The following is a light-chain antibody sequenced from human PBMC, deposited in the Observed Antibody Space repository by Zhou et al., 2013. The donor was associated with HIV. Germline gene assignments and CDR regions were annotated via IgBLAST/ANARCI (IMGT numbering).Light chain of an antibody. V-gene: IGKV1-39*01. CDR3: QQSYTTPFT. CDR2: AAS. Sequence: DIQLTQSPSFLSASVGDRVTITCRASQGISSYLAWYQQKPGKAPKLLIYAASTLQSGVPVRFGGRGSGTNFTLTISSLQPEDLGTYYCQQSYTTPFTFGQGTTVEIK. J-gene: IGKJ2*01. CDR1: QGISSY.